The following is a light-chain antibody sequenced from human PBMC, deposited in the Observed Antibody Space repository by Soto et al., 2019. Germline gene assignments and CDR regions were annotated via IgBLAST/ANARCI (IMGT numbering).Light chain of an antibody. V-gene: IGKV1-39*01. CDR3: QQSYSTPRT. CDR2: AAA. Sequence: DIQMTQSPSSLSASVGDRVTITCRASQSISSYLNCYQQKPGNAPNLLIYAAASLQSGVPSRFSGSGSGTYFTLTISSLQPEDFATYYCQQSYSTPRTFGQGTKVEIK. CDR1: QSISSY. J-gene: IGKJ1*01.